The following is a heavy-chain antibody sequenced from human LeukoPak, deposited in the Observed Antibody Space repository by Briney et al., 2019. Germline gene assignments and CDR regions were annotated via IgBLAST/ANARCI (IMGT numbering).Heavy chain of an antibody. CDR3: ASLTVPTIFGVVHDLWFDP. Sequence: YPSETLSLTCAVYGGSFSGYYWSWIRQPPGKGLEWIGEINHSGSTNYNPSLKSRVTISVDTSKNQFSLKLSSVTAADTAVYYCASLTVPTIFGVVHDLWFDPWGQGTLVTVSS. CDR2: INHSGST. D-gene: IGHD3-3*01. V-gene: IGHV4-34*01. CDR1: GGSFSGYY. J-gene: IGHJ5*02.